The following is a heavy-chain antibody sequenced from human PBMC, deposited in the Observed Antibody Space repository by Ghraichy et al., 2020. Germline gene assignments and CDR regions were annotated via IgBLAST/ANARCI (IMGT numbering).Heavy chain of an antibody. Sequence: GGSLRLSCSVSGFRVSTNYMAWVRQAPGKGLEWVAAITSGGTPYYADSVKGRFTISKHTSENTLELQMKSLRSDDTAIYYCARRGEISAFGDWGQGALVSVSS. J-gene: IGHJ1*01. CDR3: ARRGEISAFGD. CDR1: GFRVSTNY. CDR2: ITSGGTP. V-gene: IGHV3-53*04. D-gene: IGHD3-16*01.